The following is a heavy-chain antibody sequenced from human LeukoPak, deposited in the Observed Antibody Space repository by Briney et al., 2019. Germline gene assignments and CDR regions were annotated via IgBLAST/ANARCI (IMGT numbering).Heavy chain of an antibody. CDR3: AREIGYCSSTSCANGNY. Sequence: ASVKVSCKASGYTFTGYYIHWVRQAPGQGLEWMGIINPSGGSTSYAQKFQGRVTMTRDMSTSTVYMELSSLRSEDTAVYYCAREIGYCSSTSCANGNYWGQGTLVTVSS. J-gene: IGHJ4*02. CDR1: GYTFTGYY. CDR2: INPSGGST. V-gene: IGHV1-46*01. D-gene: IGHD2-2*01.